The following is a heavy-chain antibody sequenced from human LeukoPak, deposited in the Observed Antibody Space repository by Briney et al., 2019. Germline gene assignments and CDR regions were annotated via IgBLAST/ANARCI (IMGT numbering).Heavy chain of an antibody. CDR3: TTGGHYYGSGSYYKY. J-gene: IGHJ4*02. CDR1: GFTFSNAR. D-gene: IGHD3-10*01. CDR2: IKSKTGGETT. V-gene: IGHV3-15*07. Sequence: GGSLRLSCAAPGFTFSNARMNWVRQGPGKGREGVGRIKSKTGGETTDYAAPVKGRFTISRDDSKNTLYLQMNSLKTEDTAVYYCTTGGHYYGSGSYYKYWGQGTLVTVSS.